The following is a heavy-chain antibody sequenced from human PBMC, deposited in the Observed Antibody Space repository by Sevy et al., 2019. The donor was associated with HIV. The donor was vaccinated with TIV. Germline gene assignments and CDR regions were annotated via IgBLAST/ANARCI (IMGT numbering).Heavy chain of an antibody. Sequence: SETLSLTCAVSNYSISSGYYWGWIRQFPGKGLGWIASVHHSGSTYYNPSLKSRVSISVDRSKNQFSLKLNSVTAADTAVYYCARRDLGIDVWGKGTTVTVSS. CDR3: ARRDLGIDV. CDR2: VHHSGST. CDR1: NYSISSGYY. J-gene: IGHJ6*03. V-gene: IGHV4-38-2*01. D-gene: IGHD3-16*01.